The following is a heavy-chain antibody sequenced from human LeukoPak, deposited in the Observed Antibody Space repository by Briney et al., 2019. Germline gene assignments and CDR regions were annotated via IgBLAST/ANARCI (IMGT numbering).Heavy chain of an antibody. CDR1: GFTFSSYS. J-gene: IGHJ4*02. D-gene: IGHD6-19*01. Sequence: GGSLRLSCAASGFTFSSYSMNWVRQAPGKGLEWVLSISSSSSYIYYADSVKGRFTISRDNAKNSLYLQMNSLRAEDTAVYYCASFGGSGWDFDYWGQGTLVTVSS. V-gene: IGHV3-21*01. CDR3: ASFGGSGWDFDY. CDR2: ISSSSSYI.